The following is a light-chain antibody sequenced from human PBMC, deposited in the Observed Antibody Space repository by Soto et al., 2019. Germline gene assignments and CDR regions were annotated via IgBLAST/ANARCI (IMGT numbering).Light chain of an antibody. V-gene: IGKV3-20*01. CDR2: GAT. CDR1: QFVSSGS. J-gene: IGKJ5*01. CDR3: QQYDNSPIT. Sequence: EIPLTQSQGTLSLSPGESATLLCRASQFVSSGSLAWYQQKPGQAPRLLIYGATNRATGIPARFSASGSGTDFTLTITPLEPEDSAVYFCQQYDNSPITFGQGTRLDIK.